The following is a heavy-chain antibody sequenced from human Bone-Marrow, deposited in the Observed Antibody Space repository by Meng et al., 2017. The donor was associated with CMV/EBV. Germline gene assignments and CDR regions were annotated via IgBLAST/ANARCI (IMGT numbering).Heavy chain of an antibody. D-gene: IGHD1-26*01. CDR2: IYYSGST. CDR3: ARLVGAPHFDY. J-gene: IGHJ4*02. Sequence: SVTLSLTCTVSGGSISSSSYYWGWIRQPPGKGLEWIGSIYYSGSTYYNPSLKSRVTISVDTSKNQFSLKLSSVTAADTAVYYRARLVGAPHFDYWGQGTLVTVSS. CDR1: GGSISSSSYY. V-gene: IGHV4-39*01.